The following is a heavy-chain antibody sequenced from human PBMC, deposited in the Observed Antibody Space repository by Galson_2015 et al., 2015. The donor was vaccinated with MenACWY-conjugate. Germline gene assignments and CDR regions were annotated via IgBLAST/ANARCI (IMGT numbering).Heavy chain of an antibody. V-gene: IGHV1-46*01. CDR3: ARENDNDNHGLTFDY. CDR2: INPSRGST. D-gene: IGHD3/OR15-3a*01. Sequence: SVKVSCKASGYTFTTYFMHWVRQAPGQGLEWMGIINPSRGSTTYAQKFQGRVTMTRDTSTSTVYMELSSLTSDDSAVYFCARENDNDNHGLTFDYWGQGTLGTVSS. J-gene: IGHJ4*02. CDR1: GYTFTTYF.